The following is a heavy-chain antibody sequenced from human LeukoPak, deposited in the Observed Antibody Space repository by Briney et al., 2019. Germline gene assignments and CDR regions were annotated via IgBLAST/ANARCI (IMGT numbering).Heavy chain of an antibody. CDR1: GFTFSSYW. J-gene: IGHJ6*04. Sequence: GGSLRPSCAASGFTFSSYWMHWVRQAPGKGLVWVSRINSDGSSTSYADSVKGRFTISRDNAKNTLYLQMNSLRAEDTAVYYCARDAMYSSSGGDYYYYDMDVWGKGTTVTVSS. V-gene: IGHV3-74*01. D-gene: IGHD6-13*01. CDR2: INSDGSST. CDR3: ARDAMYSSSGGDYYYYDMDV.